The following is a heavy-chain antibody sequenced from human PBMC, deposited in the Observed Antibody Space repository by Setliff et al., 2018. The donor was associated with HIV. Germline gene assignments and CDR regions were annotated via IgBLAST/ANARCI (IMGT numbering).Heavy chain of an antibody. Sequence: SETLSLTCAVYGGSFSGYSWSWIRQPPGKGPEWIGEVYHSGSSNYNPSLKSRVTISVDTSKKQFSLKLSSVTAANTAVYHCARVADSSGYYHLDYWGQGTLVTVSS. J-gene: IGHJ4*02. CDR1: GGSFSGYS. CDR2: VYHSGSS. D-gene: IGHD3-22*01. V-gene: IGHV4-34*01. CDR3: ARVADSSGYYHLDY.